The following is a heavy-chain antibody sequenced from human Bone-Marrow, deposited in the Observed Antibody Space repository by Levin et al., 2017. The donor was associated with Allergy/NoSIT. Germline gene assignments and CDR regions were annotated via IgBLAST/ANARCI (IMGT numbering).Heavy chain of an antibody. Sequence: SCVVSGFTLSTYRMHWVRQAPGKGLEWISYISSGGKSIHYADSVKGRFTISRDNAKNSVYLQMNSVRGEDTAIYYCARDPGSKWFYYMDVWGKGTTVTVSS. CDR3: ARDPGSKWFYYMDV. CDR2: ISSGGKSI. J-gene: IGHJ6*03. D-gene: IGHD3-22*01. V-gene: IGHV3-48*04. CDR1: GFTLSTYR.